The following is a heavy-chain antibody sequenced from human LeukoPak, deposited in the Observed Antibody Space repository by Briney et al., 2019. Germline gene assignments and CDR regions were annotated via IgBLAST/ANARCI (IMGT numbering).Heavy chain of an antibody. CDR2: IYYSGTT. CDR3: ARRLAVTGRYYFDY. J-gene: IGHJ4*02. CDR1: SGSISTLY. V-gene: IGHV4-59*01. Sequence: SQTLSLTCTLSSGSISTLYCTWVRPPPGRGREWIGYIYYSGTTNYTPSLKSRVTMSVDTSRKQFSLRLNSVTAADTAVYYCARRLAVTGRYYFDYWGQGTPVTVSS. D-gene: IGHD6-13*01.